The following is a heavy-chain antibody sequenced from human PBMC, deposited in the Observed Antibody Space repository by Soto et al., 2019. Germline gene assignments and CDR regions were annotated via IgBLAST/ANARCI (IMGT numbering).Heavy chain of an antibody. D-gene: IGHD3-9*01. CDR2: IIPIFGTA. CDR1: GGTFSSYA. J-gene: IGHJ6*02. Sequence: ASVKVSCKASGGTFSSYAISWVRQAPGQGLEWMGGIIPIFGTANYAQKFQGRVTITADESTSTAYMELSSLRSEDTAVYYCARVDISKADYYYGMDVWGQGTTVTVSS. V-gene: IGHV1-69*13. CDR3: ARVDISKADYYYGMDV.